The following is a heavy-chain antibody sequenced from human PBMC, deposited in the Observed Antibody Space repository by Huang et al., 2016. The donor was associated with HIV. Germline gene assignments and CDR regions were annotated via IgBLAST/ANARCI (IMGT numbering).Heavy chain of an antibody. D-gene: IGHD3-22*01. CDR2: INPSDGST. CDR3: ARDRDFYDSSGYWGFNYFDY. Sequence: QVQLVQSGAEVKKPGASVKVSCKASGYAFTSYYMHWVRQAPGQGLEWMGIINPSDGSTSYEQKFQGRVTTTRDTSTNTVCMELSSLRSEDTAVYYCARDRDFYDSSGYWGFNYFDYWGQGTLVTVSS. J-gene: IGHJ4*02. CDR1: GYAFTSYY. V-gene: IGHV1-46*01.